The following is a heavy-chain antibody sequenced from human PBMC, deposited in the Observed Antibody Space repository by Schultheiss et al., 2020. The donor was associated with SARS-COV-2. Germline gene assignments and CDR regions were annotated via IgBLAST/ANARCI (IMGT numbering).Heavy chain of an antibody. CDR1: GGSISSGGYS. V-gene: IGHV4-30-2*01. Sequence: SQTLSLTCAVSGGSISSGGYSWSWIRQPPGKGLEWIGYIYHSGSTYYNPSLKSRVTISVDTSKNQFSLKLSSVTAADTAVYYCARGVVAFDIWGQGTMVTVSS. CDR3: ARGVVAFDI. CDR2: IYHSGST. J-gene: IGHJ3*02. D-gene: IGHD2-15*01.